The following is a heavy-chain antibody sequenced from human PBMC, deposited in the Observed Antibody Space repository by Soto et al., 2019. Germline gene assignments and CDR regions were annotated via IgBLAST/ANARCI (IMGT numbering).Heavy chain of an antibody. V-gene: IGHV3-23*05. CDR1: GFTFNTYA. D-gene: IGHD6-19*01. Sequence: EVQLLESGGGLVQPGGSLRLFCAASGFTFNTYAMSWVRQAPGKGLEWVSAIGSDGTAIQYADSVKGRFTISKDNSKDTLYLQMNSLRAEDTAVYYCAKPGLTVAGTRYFDRWGQGTLVTVSS. J-gene: IGHJ4*02. CDR3: AKPGLTVAGTRYFDR. CDR2: IGSDGTAI.